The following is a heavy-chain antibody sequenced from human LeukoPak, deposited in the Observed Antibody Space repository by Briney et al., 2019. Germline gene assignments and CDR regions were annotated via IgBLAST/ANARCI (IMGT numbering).Heavy chain of an antibody. CDR2: INQDGREK. Sequence: GGSLRLSSAASGFTFSGSWMTWVRQAPGKGLEWVANINQDGREKHYVGSVKGRFTISRDNAKNSLFLQMNSLRVEDTALYYCSSGDHFDYWGQGTLVTVSS. CDR3: SSGDHFDY. V-gene: IGHV3-7*01. D-gene: IGHD4-17*01. CDR1: GFTFSGSW. J-gene: IGHJ4*02.